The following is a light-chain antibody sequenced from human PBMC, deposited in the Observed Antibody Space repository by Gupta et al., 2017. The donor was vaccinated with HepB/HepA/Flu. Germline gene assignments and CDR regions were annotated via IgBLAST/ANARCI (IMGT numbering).Light chain of an antibody. CDR1: SSDIGAYNY. J-gene: IGLJ2*01. V-gene: IGLV2-14*03. CDR3: SSFATNRDVL. Sequence: PLPHPASVSGSPGRSITISCTGTSSDIGAYNYVSWYQHHPDKPPKLIIYDVSFRPSGVSHRFSGSKSGNTASLTISGLQAEDEADYYCSSFATNRDVLFGGGTMMTVL. CDR2: DVS.